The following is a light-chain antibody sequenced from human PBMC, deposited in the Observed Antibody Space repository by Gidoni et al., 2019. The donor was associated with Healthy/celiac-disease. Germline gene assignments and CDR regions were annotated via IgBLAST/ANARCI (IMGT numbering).Light chain of an antibody. CDR1: QSVSSSY. CDR2: GAS. CDR3: QQYGSSMCS. V-gene: IGKV3-20*01. Sequence: EIVLPQSPGTLSLSPGERATLSCRASQSVSSSYLAWYQQKPGQAPRLLIYGASSRATGIPDRFSGSGSGTDFTLTISRLEPEDFAVYYCQQYGSSMCSFXHXTKLEIK. J-gene: IGKJ2*04.